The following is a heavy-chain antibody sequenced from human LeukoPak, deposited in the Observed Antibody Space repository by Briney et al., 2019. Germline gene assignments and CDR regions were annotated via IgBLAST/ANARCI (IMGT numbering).Heavy chain of an antibody. Sequence: GGSLRLSCEASGFTFSSYAMSWVRQAPGKGLAWISVISSSADSTYYADSVKGRFTISRDNSKNTLYLQMNNLRAEDAAVYYCAKPLEKYTYGGNFDYRGQGILVTVSS. CDR2: ISSSADST. J-gene: IGHJ4*02. V-gene: IGHV3-23*01. CDR3: AKPLEKYTYGGNFDY. CDR1: GFTFSSYA. D-gene: IGHD4-23*01.